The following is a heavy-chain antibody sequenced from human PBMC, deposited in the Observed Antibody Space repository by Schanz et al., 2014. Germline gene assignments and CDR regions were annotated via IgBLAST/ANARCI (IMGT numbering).Heavy chain of an antibody. D-gene: IGHD3-9*01. V-gene: IGHV1-18*01. CDR1: GYTFTSYG. Sequence: QVQLVQSGAEVKKPGASVRVSCKASGYTFTSYGISWVRQAPGQGLEWVGWISAYNGNTKYGQKVQGRVTMTADTSTNTAYMELRSLRSDDTAVYYCAKAEYDILTDSYSRLDPWGQGTLVTVSS. CDR3: AKAEYDILTDSYSRLDP. CDR2: ISAYNGNT. J-gene: IGHJ5*02.